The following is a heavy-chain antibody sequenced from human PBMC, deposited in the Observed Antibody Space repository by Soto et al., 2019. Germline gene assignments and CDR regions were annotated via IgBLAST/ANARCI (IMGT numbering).Heavy chain of an antibody. J-gene: IGHJ4*02. CDR2: ISYSGST. CDR3: GGGSLTFIDY. CDR1: GDPISRRGYY. Sequence: QMQLQESGPGVVKPSQTLSLTCTVSGDPISRRGYYWTWIRQHPGKGLEWIGYISYSGSTYYNPSLKRRVTISGDTSKSQVFLRLTSVIAADTAVYHCGGGSLTFIDYWGQGALVTVSS. D-gene: IGHD3-9*01. V-gene: IGHV4-31*03.